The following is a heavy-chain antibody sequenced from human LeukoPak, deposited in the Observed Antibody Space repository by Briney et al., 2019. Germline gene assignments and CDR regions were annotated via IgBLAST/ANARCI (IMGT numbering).Heavy chain of an antibody. J-gene: IGHJ3*02. V-gene: IGHV3-9*01. CDR2: ISWNSGST. CDR3: ATDPPRESDAFDI. CDR1: GFTFDDYA. Sequence: GRSLRLACAASGFTFDDYAMHWVRQAPGKGLEWVSGISWNSGSTGYGDSVKGRFTISRDNAKNSLYLQMNSLRVEDTALYYCATDPPRESDAFDIWGQGTVVTVSS.